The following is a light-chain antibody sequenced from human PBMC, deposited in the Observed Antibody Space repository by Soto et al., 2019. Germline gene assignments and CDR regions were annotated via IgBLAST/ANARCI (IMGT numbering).Light chain of an antibody. CDR1: GSGIGGSHY. J-gene: IGLJ1*01. CDR3: SSYAGRDTVV. CDR2: EVT. Sequence: QSGLTQPPSASGSPGQSVTISCTGAGSGIGGSHYVSWYQQHPVKAPKLIIYEVTERPSGVPDRFSGSKSGNTASLTVSGLQADDEGDYYCSSYAGRDTVVCGSGTKVTVL. V-gene: IGLV2-8*01.